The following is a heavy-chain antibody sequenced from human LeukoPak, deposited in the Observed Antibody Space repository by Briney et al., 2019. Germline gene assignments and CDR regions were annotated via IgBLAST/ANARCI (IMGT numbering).Heavy chain of an antibody. J-gene: IGHJ4*02. CDR3: ARDFGYSSSEANDY. D-gene: IGHD6-13*01. V-gene: IGHV1-18*01. Sequence: ASVKVSCKASGYTFTSYGISWVRQAPGQGLEWMGWISAYNGNTNYAQRLQGRITMTTDTSTSTAYMELRSLRSDDTAVYYCARDFGYSSSEANDYWGQGTLVTVSS. CDR2: ISAYNGNT. CDR1: GYTFTSYG.